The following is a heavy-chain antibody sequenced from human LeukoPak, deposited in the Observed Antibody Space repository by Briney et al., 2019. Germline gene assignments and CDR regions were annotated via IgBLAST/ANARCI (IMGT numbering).Heavy chain of an antibody. D-gene: IGHD3-22*01. Sequence: GASVKVSCKASGGTFSSYAISWARQAPGQGLEWMGGIIPIFGTANYAQKFQGRVTITADESTSTAYMELSSLRSEDTAVYYCARDGMAYYYDSSGYFDYWGQGTLVTVSS. V-gene: IGHV1-69*13. CDR3: ARDGMAYYYDSSGYFDY. CDR1: GGTFSSYA. J-gene: IGHJ4*02. CDR2: IIPIFGTA.